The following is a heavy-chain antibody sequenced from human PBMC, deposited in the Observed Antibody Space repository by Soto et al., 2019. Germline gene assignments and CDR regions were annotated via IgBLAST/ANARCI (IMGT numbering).Heavy chain of an antibody. CDR1: GFTFSSYS. CDR2: ISSSSSYI. J-gene: IGHJ4*02. D-gene: IGHD6-13*01. Sequence: EVQLVESGGGLVKPGGSLRLSCAASGFTFSSYSMNWVRQAPGKGLEWVSSISSSSSYIYSADSVKGRFTISRDNAKNSLYLQMNSLRAEDTAVYYCARDNPPHSSSWYPYFDYWGQGTLVTVSS. CDR3: ARDNPPHSSSWYPYFDY. V-gene: IGHV3-21*01.